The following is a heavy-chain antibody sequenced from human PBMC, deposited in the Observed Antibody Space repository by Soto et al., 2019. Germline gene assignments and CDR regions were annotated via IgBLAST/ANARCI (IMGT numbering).Heavy chain of an antibody. CDR3: ARDRVVGASNGMDV. CDR2: IWYDGSNK. Sequence: GGSLRLSCAASGFTFSSYGMHWVRQAPGKGLEWVVVIWYDGSNKYYADSVKGRFTISRDNSKNTLYLQMNSLRAEDTAVYYCARDRVVGASNGMDVWGQGTTVTVSS. D-gene: IGHD1-26*01. CDR1: GFTFSSYG. J-gene: IGHJ6*02. V-gene: IGHV3-33*01.